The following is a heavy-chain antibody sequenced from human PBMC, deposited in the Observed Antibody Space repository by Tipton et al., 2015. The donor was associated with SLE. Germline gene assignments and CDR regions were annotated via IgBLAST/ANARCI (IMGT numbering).Heavy chain of an antibody. D-gene: IGHD1-26*01. J-gene: IGHJ4*02. CDR3: ARDRGEWELLRGSSFDY. Sequence: LRLSCTVSGYSISSGYYWGWIRQPPGKGLEWIGSIYHSGSTYYNPSLKSRVTISVDTSKNQFSLKLSSVTAADTAVYYCARDRGEWELLRGSSFDYWGQGTLVTVSS. V-gene: IGHV4-38-2*02. CDR2: IYHSGST. CDR1: GYSISSGYY.